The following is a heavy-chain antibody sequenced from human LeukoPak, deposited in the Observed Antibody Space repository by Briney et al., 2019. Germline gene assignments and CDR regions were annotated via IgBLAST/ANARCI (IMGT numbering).Heavy chain of an antibody. CDR1: GYTFTEYA. D-gene: IGHD3-9*01. J-gene: IGHJ4*02. CDR2: INAGNGNT. Sequence: ASVKVPCKASGYTFTEYAIHWVRQAPGQRLEWMGWINAGNGNTKYSQKFQGKVTITRDTSASTVYMELSSLRSEDTAVYYCAKVTGTYSDNWGQGTLVTVSS. CDR3: AKVTGTYSDN. V-gene: IGHV1-3*01.